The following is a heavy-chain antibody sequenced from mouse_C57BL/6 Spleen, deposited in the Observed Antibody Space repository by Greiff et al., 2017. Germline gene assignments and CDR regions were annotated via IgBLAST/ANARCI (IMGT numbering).Heavy chain of an antibody. CDR3: TITAVVAPDYYAMDY. V-gene: IGHV6-3*01. CDR2: IRLKSDNSAS. D-gene: IGHD1-1*01. CDR1: GFTFSNYW. Sequence: EVNLVESGGGLVQPGGSMKLSCVASGFTFSNYWMNWVRQSPEKGLEWVAPIRLKSDNSASPYAVSVQGRFTISKADSNSSVYQKMNNVRAEDTGIYYCTITAVVAPDYYAMDYWGQGTSVTVSS. J-gene: IGHJ4*01.